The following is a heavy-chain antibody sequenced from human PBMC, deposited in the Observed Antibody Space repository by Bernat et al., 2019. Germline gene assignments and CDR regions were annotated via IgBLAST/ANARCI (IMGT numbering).Heavy chain of an antibody. CDR1: GFTFSSYG. Sequence: QVQLVESGGGVVQPGRSLRLSCAASGFTFSSYGMHWVRQAPGKGLEWVAVISYDGSNKYYADSVKGRFTISRDNSKNTLYLQMNSLRAEDTAVYYWAKESEDIVVVVAAMDQPGTFDYWGQGTLVTVSS. CDR2: ISYDGSNK. J-gene: IGHJ4*02. D-gene: IGHD2-15*01. CDR3: AKESEDIVVVVAAMDQPGTFDY. V-gene: IGHV3-30*18.